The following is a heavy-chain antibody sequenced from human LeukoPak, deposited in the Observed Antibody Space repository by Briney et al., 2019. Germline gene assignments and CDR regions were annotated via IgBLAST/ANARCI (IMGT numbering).Heavy chain of an antibody. CDR2: INPNSGGT. CDR3: ASEDRIVGATSVGAFDI. D-gene: IGHD1-26*01. CDR1: GYTFTGYY. V-gene: IGHV1-2*02. J-gene: IGHJ3*02. Sequence: ASVKVSCKASGYTFTGYYMHCVRQAPGQGLEWMGWINPNSGGTNYAQKFQGRVTMARDTSISTAYMELSRLRSDDTAVYYCASEDRIVGATSVGAFDIWGQGTMVTVSS.